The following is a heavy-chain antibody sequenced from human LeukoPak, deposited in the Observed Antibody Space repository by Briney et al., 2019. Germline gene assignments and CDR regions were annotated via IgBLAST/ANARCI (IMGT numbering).Heavy chain of an antibody. D-gene: IGHD6-13*01. CDR2: INPSGGST. CDR1: GYTFISYY. J-gene: IGHJ4*02. V-gene: IGHV1-46*01. Sequence: ASVKVSCKASGYTFISYYIQWVRQAPGQGLEWMGIINPSGGSTSYAQKFQGRVTMTRDTSTSTVYMELSSLRSEDTAVYYCARRIGQQLVSYFDYWGQGTLVTVSS. CDR3: ARRIGQQLVSYFDY.